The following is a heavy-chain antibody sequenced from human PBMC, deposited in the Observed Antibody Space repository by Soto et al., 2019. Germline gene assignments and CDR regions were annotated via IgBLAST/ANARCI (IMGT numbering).Heavy chain of an antibody. J-gene: IGHJ4*02. CDR1: VFTFSSYS. CDR3: ARLTTYCSGGSCGGAY. D-gene: IGHD2-15*01. Sequence: HPWWSLRLSCSASVFTFSSYSMNWFRQAPGKGLEWVSYISSSSSTIYYADSVKGRFTISRDNAKNSLYLQMNSLRDEDTAVYYCARLTTYCSGGSCGGAYWGQGTLVTVSS. CDR2: ISSSSSTI. V-gene: IGHV3-48*02.